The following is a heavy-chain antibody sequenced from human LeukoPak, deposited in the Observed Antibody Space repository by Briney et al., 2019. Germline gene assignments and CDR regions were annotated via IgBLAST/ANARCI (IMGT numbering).Heavy chain of an antibody. D-gene: IGHD6-19*01. CDR2: INPNSGGT. CDR3: AREGNNRLAVAGTGDFDY. CDR1: GYTFTGYY. J-gene: IGHJ4*02. Sequence: ASVKVSCKASGYTFTGYYMHWVRQAPGQGLEWMGRINPNSGGTNYAQKFQGRVTMTRDTSISTAYVELSRLRSDDTAVYYCAREGNNRLAVAGTGDFDYWGQGTLVTVSS. V-gene: IGHV1-2*06.